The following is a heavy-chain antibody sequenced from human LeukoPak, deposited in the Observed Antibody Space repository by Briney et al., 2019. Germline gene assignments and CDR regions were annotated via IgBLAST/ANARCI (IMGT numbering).Heavy chain of an antibody. CDR2: ISYDGSNK. CDR3: AKGGGQLDNPNFDY. CDR1: GFPFNSYA. Sequence: GSLRLSCAASGFPFNSYAMQLVRQAPGKGLGWVAVISYDGSNKYYADSVKGRFTISRDNSKNTLYLQMNSLRAEDTAVYYCAKGGGQLDNPNFDYWGQGTLVTVSS. V-gene: IGHV3-30*04. D-gene: IGHD1-1*01. J-gene: IGHJ4*02.